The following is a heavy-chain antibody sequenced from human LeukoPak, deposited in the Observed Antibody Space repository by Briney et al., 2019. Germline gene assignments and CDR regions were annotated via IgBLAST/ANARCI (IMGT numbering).Heavy chain of an antibody. J-gene: IGHJ4*02. CDR1: GYSISSGYY. Sequence: SETLSLTCAVSGYSISSGYYWGWIRQPPGKGLEWIGSIYHSGSTYYNPSLKSRVTISVDTSKNQFSLKLSSVTAADTAVYYCARLIEYSYGYVCLWGQGTLVTVSS. V-gene: IGHV4-38-2*01. CDR2: IYHSGST. D-gene: IGHD5-18*01. CDR3: ARLIEYSYGYVCL.